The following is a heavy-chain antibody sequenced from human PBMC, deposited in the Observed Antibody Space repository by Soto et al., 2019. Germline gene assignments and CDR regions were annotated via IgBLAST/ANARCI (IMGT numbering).Heavy chain of an antibody. Sequence: LRLSCAASGFSFHTYAMSWVRQPPGKGLEWVSAISGSGGNTYYADSVKGRFTISRDNSMKMLFLQMTSLRAEDTAVYYCAKDFDSSAYYFFDDWGQGTPVTV. V-gene: IGHV3-23*01. CDR3: AKDFDSSAYYFFDD. D-gene: IGHD3-22*01. J-gene: IGHJ4*02. CDR1: GFSFHTYA. CDR2: ISGSGGNT.